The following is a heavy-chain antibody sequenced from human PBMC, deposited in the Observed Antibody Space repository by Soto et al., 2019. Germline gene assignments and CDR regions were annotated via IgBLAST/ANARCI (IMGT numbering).Heavy chain of an antibody. CDR3: ARADSDVYCSGGSCSSYFDY. V-gene: IGHV4-31*03. CDR1: GGSISSGGYY. J-gene: IGHJ4*02. D-gene: IGHD2-15*01. CDR2: IYYSGST. Sequence: SETLSLTCTVSGGSISSGGYYWSWIRQHPGKGLEWIGYIYYSGSTYYNPSLKSRVTISVDTSKNQFSLKLSSVTAADTAVYYCARADSDVYCSGGSCSSYFDYWGQGTLVTVSS.